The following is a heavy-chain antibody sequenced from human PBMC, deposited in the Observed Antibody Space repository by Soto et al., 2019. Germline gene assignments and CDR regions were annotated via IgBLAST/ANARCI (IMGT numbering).Heavy chain of an antibody. D-gene: IGHD2-8*02. Sequence: ASENPCLTRAVYGGSFNGYHWTWIRQPPGTGVEWIGEINHSGSTNYNPSLKSRVTISVDTPKNQFSLKLTSVTAADTAVYYCARDKVTGLFDYWGQGTLVSVSS. J-gene: IGHJ4*02. CDR2: INHSGST. CDR3: ARDKVTGLFDY. V-gene: IGHV4-34*01. CDR1: GGSFNGYH.